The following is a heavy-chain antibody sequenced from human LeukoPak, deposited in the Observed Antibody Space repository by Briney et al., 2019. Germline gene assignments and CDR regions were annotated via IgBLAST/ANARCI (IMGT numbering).Heavy chain of an antibody. CDR3: ARAASSIAARLAPYYFDY. Sequence: ASVKVSCKASGYTFTSYDINWVGQAAGQGLEWMGWMNPNSGNTVYAQKFQGRVTITRNTSISTAYMEMSSLRSEDTAVYYCARAASSIAARLAPYYFDYWGQGTLVTVSS. CDR2: MNPNSGNT. J-gene: IGHJ4*02. V-gene: IGHV1-8*03. CDR1: GYTFTSYD. D-gene: IGHD6-6*01.